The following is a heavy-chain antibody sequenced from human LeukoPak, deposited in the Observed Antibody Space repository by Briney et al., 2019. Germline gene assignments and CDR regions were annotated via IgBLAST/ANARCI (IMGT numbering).Heavy chain of an antibody. CDR3: AKHSGSSWYGTGDFDY. CDR2: ISYDGSNK. D-gene: IGHD6-13*01. J-gene: IGHJ4*02. Sequence: GGSLRLSCAASGFTFSSYGMHWVRQAPGKGLEWVAVISYDGSNKYYADSVKGRFTISRDNSKNTLYLQMNSLRAEDTAVYYCAKHSGSSWYGTGDFDYWGQGTLVTVSS. CDR1: GFTFSSYG. V-gene: IGHV3-30*18.